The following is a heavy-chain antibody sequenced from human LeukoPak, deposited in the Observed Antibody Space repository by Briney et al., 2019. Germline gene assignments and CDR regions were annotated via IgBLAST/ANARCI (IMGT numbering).Heavy chain of an antibody. Sequence: PGRSLRLSCAASGFTFSSYGMHWVRQTPDKGLEWVAVISSDGSKEIYADSVKARFTISRENSKNTLYLRMNTLTPEDRALYYCAKGLHTSSWYGNWFDPWGQGTLVTVSS. CDR3: AKGLHTSSWYGNWFDP. CDR2: ISSDGSKE. CDR1: GFTFSSYG. V-gene: IGHV3-30*18. J-gene: IGHJ5*02. D-gene: IGHD2-15*01.